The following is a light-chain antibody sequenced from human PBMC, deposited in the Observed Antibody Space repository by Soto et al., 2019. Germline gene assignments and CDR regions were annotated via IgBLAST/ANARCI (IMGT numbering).Light chain of an antibody. J-gene: IGKJ5*01. CDR1: QSVSSY. CDR2: DAS. CDR3: QQRSNWPPT. V-gene: IGKV3-11*01. Sequence: TVLTQSPGTLCLAPGERATLSCTASQSVSSYLAWYQQKPGQAPRLLIYDASNRATGIPARFSGSGSGTDFTLTISSLEPEDFAVYYCQQRSNWPPTFGQGTRLEIK.